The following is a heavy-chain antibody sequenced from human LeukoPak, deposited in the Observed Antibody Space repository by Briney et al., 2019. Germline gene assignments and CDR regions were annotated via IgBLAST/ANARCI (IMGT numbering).Heavy chain of an antibody. CDR3: ARNLGWCSSETCYYFDP. V-gene: IGHV3-23*01. D-gene: IGHD2-15*01. CDR2: ISGSVGST. Sequence: GGTLRLSCAASGFTFSSDGMSWVRQAPGKRLEWVSAISGSVGSTYYADSVKGRFTISRDNSKNTLYLQMSGLRAEDTAIYYCARNLGWCSSETCYYFDPWGQGTQVTVYS. J-gene: IGHJ5*02. CDR1: GFTFSSDG.